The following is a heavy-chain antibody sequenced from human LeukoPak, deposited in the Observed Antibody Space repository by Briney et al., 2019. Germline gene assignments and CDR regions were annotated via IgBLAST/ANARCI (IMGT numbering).Heavy chain of an antibody. D-gene: IGHD3-22*01. V-gene: IGHV3-7*01. CDR1: AFIFSGHW. CDR3: AKDGDYYDSSGSQGLDY. CDR2: IKEDGSVR. J-gene: IGHJ4*02. Sequence: PGGSLRLSCEGSAFIFSGHWMNWVRQTPGKGLEWVASIKEDGSVRQYVDSVKGRFSISRDNTKGSLFLQMNSLRAEDTAVYYCAKDGDYYDSSGSQGLDYWGQGTLVTVSS.